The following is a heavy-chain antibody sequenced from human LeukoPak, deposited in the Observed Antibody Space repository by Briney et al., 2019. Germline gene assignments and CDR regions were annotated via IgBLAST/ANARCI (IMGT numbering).Heavy chain of an antibody. CDR1: GLNFSVYY. J-gene: IGHJ4*02. Sequence: PGGSLSLSCITSGLNFSVYYMTWIRQAPGNGLGAPGNGLEWLSHISKTGTSVYYADSVRGRFTISRDNAKNSLYLHMNNLRAEDTAVYYCVAGVALDYWGQGALVTVSS. CDR3: VAGVALDY. CDR2: ISKTGTSV. D-gene: IGHD3-3*01. V-gene: IGHV3-11*01.